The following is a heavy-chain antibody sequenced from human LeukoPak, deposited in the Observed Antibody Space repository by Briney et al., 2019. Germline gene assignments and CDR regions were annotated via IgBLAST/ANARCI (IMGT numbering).Heavy chain of an antibody. V-gene: IGHV3-48*01. J-gene: IGHJ5*02. Sequence: GGTLRLSCTASGFTLSIYSMNWVRQAPGKGLEWVSYIDSSSSTIYYADSVKGRFTISRDNAKNSLSPQMNSLRAEDTGVYYCARKGWELLLDRWGQGTLVTVPS. CDR1: GFTLSIYS. CDR3: ARKGWELLLDR. CDR2: IDSSSSTI. D-gene: IGHD1-26*01.